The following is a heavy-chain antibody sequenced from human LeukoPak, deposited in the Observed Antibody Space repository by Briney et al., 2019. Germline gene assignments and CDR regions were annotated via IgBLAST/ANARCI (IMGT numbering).Heavy chain of an antibody. D-gene: IGHD3-22*01. CDR3: ARGVWGDYDSSGYDDAFDI. CDR2: IYYSGST. J-gene: IGHJ3*02. CDR1: GGSISSSSYY. V-gene: IGHV4-39*07. Sequence: SETLSLTCTVSGGSISSSSYYWGWIRQPPGKGLEWIGSIYYSGSTYYNPSLKSRVTISVDTSKNQFSLKLSSVTAADTAVYYCARGVWGDYDSSGYDDAFDIWGQGTMVTVSS.